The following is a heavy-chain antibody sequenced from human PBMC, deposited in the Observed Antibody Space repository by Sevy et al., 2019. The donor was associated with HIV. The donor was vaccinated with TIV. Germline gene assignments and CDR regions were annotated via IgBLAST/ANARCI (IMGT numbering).Heavy chain of an antibody. CDR1: GGSIRSYY. D-gene: IGHD6-19*01. Sequence: SETLSLTCTVSGGSIRSYYWSWIRQPPGKGLEWIGYIYYSGSTNYNPSLKSRVTISVDTSKNQFSLKLSSVTAADTAVYYCARETVAVAGTGFDYWGQGTLVTVSS. V-gene: IGHV4-59*13. J-gene: IGHJ4*02. CDR2: IYYSGST. CDR3: ARETVAVAGTGFDY.